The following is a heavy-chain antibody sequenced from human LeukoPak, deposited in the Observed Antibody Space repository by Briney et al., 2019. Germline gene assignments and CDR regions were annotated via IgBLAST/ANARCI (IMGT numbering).Heavy chain of an antibody. V-gene: IGHV3-30*04. J-gene: IGHJ6*03. CDR1: GFTFSSYA. CDR2: ISYDGSNK. CDR3: ARMQLWVLWGPTYYYYYMDV. Sequence: PGGSLRLSCAASGFTFSSYAMHWVRQAPGKGLEWVAVISYDGSNKYYADSVKGRFTISRDNSKNSLYLQMNSLRAEDTAVYYCARMQLWVLWGPTYYYYYMDVWGKGTTVTVSS. D-gene: IGHD5-18*01.